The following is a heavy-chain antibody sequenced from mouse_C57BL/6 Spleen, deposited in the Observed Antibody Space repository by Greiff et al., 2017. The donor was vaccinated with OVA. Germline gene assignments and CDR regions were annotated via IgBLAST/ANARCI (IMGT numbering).Heavy chain of an antibody. CDR3: TRALTGTDSWFAY. D-gene: IGHD4-1*01. CDR2: LDPETGGT. Sequence: QVQLQQSGAELVRPGASVTLSCKASGYTFTDYEMHWVKQTPVHGLEWIGALDPETGGTAYNQKFKGKAILTADKSSSTAYMELRSLTSEDSAVYYCTRALTGTDSWFAYWGQGTLVTVSA. CDR1: GYTFTDYE. V-gene: IGHV1-15*01. J-gene: IGHJ3*01.